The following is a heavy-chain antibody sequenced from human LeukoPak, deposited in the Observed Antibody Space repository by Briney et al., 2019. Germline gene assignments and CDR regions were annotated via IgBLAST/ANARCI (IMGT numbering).Heavy chain of an antibody. Sequence: PSETLSLTCTVSGGSISCGSYYWTWIRQPAGKGLEWLGRIYTSGRTYYNPSLRSRVTISMDTSMNQFSLRLNSVTAADTAVYYCARARVIPASFDDWGQGTLVTVSS. CDR1: GGSISCGSYY. CDR2: IYTSGRT. D-gene: IGHD3-16*02. J-gene: IGHJ4*02. CDR3: ARARVIPASFDD. V-gene: IGHV4-61*02.